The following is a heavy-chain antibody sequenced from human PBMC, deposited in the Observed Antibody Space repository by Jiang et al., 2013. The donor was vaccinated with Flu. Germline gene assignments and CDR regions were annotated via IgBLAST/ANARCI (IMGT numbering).Heavy chain of an antibody. V-gene: IGHV4-38-2*01. Sequence: VKPSETLSLTCAVSGYSISSGYFWGWIRQPPGGGLECIGNFYHAGSSDYNPSLNSRVTESVDTSKNQFSLKLSSVTAADTAVYYCARLGGVRTAVGWIPQVIDYWGQGILVAVSS. D-gene: IGHD3-16*01. J-gene: IGHJ4*02. CDR1: GYSISSGYF. CDR2: FYHAGSS. CDR3: ARLGGVRTAVGWIPQVIDY.